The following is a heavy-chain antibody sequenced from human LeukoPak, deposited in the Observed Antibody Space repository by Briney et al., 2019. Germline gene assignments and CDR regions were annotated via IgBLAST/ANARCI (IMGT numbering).Heavy chain of an antibody. V-gene: IGHV1-3*01. D-gene: IGHD2-15*01. Sequence: ASVKVSCKASVYTFTSYAMHWVRQAPGQRLEWMGWINAGNGNTKYSQKFQGRVTITRDTSASTAYMELSSLRSEDTAVYYCARSSILGYCSGGSCAADVWGQGTTVTVSS. CDR3: ARSSILGYCSGGSCAADV. CDR2: INAGNGNT. J-gene: IGHJ6*02. CDR1: VYTFTSYA.